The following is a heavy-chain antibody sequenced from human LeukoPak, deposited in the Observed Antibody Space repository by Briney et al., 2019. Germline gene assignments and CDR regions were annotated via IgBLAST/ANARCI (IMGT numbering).Heavy chain of an antibody. V-gene: IGHV3-53*01. D-gene: IGHD3-10*01. Sequence: GGSLRLSCAASGFTVSSNYMSWVRQAPGKGLEWVSVIYSSGSTYYADSVKGRFTISRDNSKNTLYLQMNSLRAEDTAVYYCARDSTLSGFDPWGQGTLVTVSS. CDR2: IYSSGST. J-gene: IGHJ5*02. CDR3: ARDSTLSGFDP. CDR1: GFTVSSNY.